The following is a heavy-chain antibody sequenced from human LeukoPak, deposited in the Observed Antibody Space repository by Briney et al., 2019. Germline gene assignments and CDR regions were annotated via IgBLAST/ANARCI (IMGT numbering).Heavy chain of an antibody. J-gene: IGHJ4*02. V-gene: IGHV3-30*18. CDR2: ISYDGSNK. CDR1: GFTFGSYG. Sequence: GRSLRLSCAASGFTFGSYGMHWVRQAPGKGLEWVAVISYDGSNKYYADSVKGRFTISRDNSKNTLYLQMNSLRAEDTAVYYCAKTGLMRYYYDSSGYSHFDYWGQGTLVTVSS. CDR3: AKTGLMRYYYDSSGYSHFDY. D-gene: IGHD3-22*01.